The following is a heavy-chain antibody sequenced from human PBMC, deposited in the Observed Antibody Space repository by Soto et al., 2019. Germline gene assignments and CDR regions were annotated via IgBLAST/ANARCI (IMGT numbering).Heavy chain of an antibody. CDR2: INPNSGGT. J-gene: IGHJ6*02. V-gene: IGHV1-2*04. Sequence: ASVKVSCKASGYTFSDWYIHWVRQAPGQGLEWMGWINPNSGGTNYAQKFQGWVTMTRDTSISTAYMELSRLRSDDTAVYYCARDLYSLGCMDVWGQGTTVTVSS. D-gene: IGHD2-21*01. CDR3: ARDLYSLGCMDV. CDR1: GYTFSDWY.